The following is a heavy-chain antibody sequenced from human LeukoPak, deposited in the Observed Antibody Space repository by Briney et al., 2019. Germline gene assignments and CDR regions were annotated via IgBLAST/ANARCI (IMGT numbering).Heavy chain of an antibody. CDR2: ISRSGSTI. J-gene: IGHJ4*02. D-gene: IGHD5-24*01. CDR3: ARAMALGLSPFDY. Sequence: PGGSLRLSCAASGFTFSDYYMSWIRQAPGKGLEWVSYISRSGSTIYYADSVKGRFTISRDNAKNSLYLQMNSLRVEDTAVYYCARAMALGLSPFDYWGQGTLVTVSS. V-gene: IGHV3-11*04. CDR1: GFTFSDYY.